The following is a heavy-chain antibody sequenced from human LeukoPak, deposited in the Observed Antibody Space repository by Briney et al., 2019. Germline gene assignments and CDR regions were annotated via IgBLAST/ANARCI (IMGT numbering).Heavy chain of an antibody. D-gene: IGHD7-27*01. V-gene: IGHV3-21*01. CDR1: GFTFSSYS. Sequence: GGSLRLSCAASGFTFSSYSMNWVRQAPGKGLEWVSSISSSSSYIYYADSVKGRFTISRDNAKNSLYLQMNSLRAEDTAVYYCARVSYTGEYYYMDVWGKGTTVTVSS. CDR2: ISSSSSYI. CDR3: ARVSYTGEYYYMDV. J-gene: IGHJ6*03.